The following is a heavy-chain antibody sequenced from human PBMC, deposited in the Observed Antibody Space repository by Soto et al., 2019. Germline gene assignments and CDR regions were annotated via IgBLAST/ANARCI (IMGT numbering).Heavy chain of an antibody. Sequence: QLQLQESGPGLVKPSETLSLTCNVSGFFISETSYYWGWIRQPPGKGLEWIGTVYFNGKTFYNPSLKSRLTISVDRSKNQISLRLTSVTAADTAVYYCARQASYWGQGTLVAVSS. CDR1: GFFISETSYY. CDR2: VYFNGKT. V-gene: IGHV4-39*01. CDR3: ARQASY. J-gene: IGHJ4*02.